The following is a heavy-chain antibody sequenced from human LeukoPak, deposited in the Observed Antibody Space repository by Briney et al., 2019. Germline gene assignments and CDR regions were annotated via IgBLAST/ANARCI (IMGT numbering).Heavy chain of an antibody. J-gene: IGHJ5*02. Sequence: SETLSLTCAVYSGSFSGYYWSWIRQPQGKGLEWIGEINHSGSTNYNPSLKSRVTMSVDTSKNQLSLKLSSVTAADTAVYYCARVDTAMSAFDPWGQGTLVTVSS. CDR2: INHSGST. CDR1: SGSFSGYY. V-gene: IGHV4-34*01. CDR3: ARVDTAMSAFDP. D-gene: IGHD5-18*01.